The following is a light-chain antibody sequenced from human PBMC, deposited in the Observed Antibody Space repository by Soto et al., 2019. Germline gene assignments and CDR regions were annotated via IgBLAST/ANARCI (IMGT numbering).Light chain of an antibody. Sequence: EIVMTQSPATLSVSPGERATLSCRASQSVSSNLAWYQQKPGQAPRLLISGASTRATGIPARFSGSGSGTEFTLTISSLQSESFAVYYCQQYNNWPPYTFGQGTKLEIK. CDR2: GAS. CDR3: QQYNNWPPYT. J-gene: IGKJ2*01. V-gene: IGKV3-15*01. CDR1: QSVSSN.